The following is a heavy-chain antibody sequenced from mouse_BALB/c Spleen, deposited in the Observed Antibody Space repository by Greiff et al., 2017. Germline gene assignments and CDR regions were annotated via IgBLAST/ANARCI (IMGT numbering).Heavy chain of an antibody. V-gene: IGHV5-12-1*01. CDR1: GFAFSSYD. D-gene: IGHD2-4*01. J-gene: IGHJ4*01. CDR3: ARWMITTYYAMDY. CDR2: ISSGGGST. Sequence: EVQRVESGGGLVKPGGSLKLSCAASGFAFSSYDMSWVRQTPEKRLEWVAYISSGGGSTYYPDTVKGRFTISRDNAKNTLYLQMSSLKSEDTAMYYCARWMITTYYAMDYWGQGTSVTVSS.